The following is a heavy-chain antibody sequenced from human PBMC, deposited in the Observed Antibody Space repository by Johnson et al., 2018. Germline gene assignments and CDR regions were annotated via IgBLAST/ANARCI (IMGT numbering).Heavy chain of an antibody. V-gene: IGHV3-9*01. CDR2: ISWNSGSI. Sequence: EVQLVETGGGLVQPGRSLRLSCAASGFSFDDYAMHWVRQAPGKGLERVSGISWNSGSIGYADTVTGSFPISRDNAKNPLYLQMTSLRAEDTARYYCAKDPHYGGNSGAFDSWGQGTMVTVSS. J-gene: IGHJ3*02. CDR3: AKDPHYGGNSGAFDS. CDR1: GFSFDDYA. D-gene: IGHD4-23*01.